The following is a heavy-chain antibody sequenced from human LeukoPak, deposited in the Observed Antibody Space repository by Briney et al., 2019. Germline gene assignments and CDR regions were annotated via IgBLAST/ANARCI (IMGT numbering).Heavy chain of an antibody. Sequence: PSETLSLTCTVSGGSIRSSYYYWGWLRQPPGKGLEWIGSIYDSGSTYYNPSLKSRVTISVDTSKNQFSLKLNSVTAADTAVYYCARDYPSWTVWFDPWGQGTLVTVSS. CDR2: IYDSGST. CDR3: ARDYPSWTVWFDP. D-gene: IGHD2-15*01. J-gene: IGHJ5*02. CDR1: GGSIRSSYYY. V-gene: IGHV4-39*02.